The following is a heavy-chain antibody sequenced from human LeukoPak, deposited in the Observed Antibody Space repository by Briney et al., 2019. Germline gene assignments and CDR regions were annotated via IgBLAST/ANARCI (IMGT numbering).Heavy chain of an antibody. CDR2: INTDGSST. Sequence: GGSLRLSCAASGFTFSSYWMHWVRQAPGKGLVWVSRINTDGSSTSYADSVKDRFTISRDNAENTLYLQMNSLRAEDTAVYYCAREPYYYDSSGYYQHWGQGTLVTVSS. J-gene: IGHJ1*01. D-gene: IGHD3-22*01. CDR1: GFTFSSYW. CDR3: AREPYYYDSSGYYQH. V-gene: IGHV3-74*01.